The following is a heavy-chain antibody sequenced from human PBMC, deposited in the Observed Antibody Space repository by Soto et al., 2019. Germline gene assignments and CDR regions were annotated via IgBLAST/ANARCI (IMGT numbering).Heavy chain of an antibody. Sequence: SVKVSCKASGGTFSSYAISWVRQAPGQGLGWMGGIIPIFGTANYAQKFQGRVTITADESTSTAYMELSSLRSEDTAVYYCASLYGYSYGFGYYYYGMDVWGQGTTVTVS. J-gene: IGHJ6*02. D-gene: IGHD5-18*01. CDR2: IIPIFGTA. V-gene: IGHV1-69*13. CDR1: GGTFSSYA. CDR3: ASLYGYSYGFGYYYYGMDV.